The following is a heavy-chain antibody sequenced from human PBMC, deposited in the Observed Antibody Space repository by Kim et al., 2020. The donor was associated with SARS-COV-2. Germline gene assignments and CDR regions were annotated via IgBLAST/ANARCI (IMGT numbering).Heavy chain of an antibody. D-gene: IGHD3-10*01. J-gene: IGHJ4*02. CDR2: HK. CDR3: ATSMVRSAYDY. Sequence: HKGYVDSVKGRFTISRDNAKNSVFLQMDSLRAEDTAVYYCATSMVRSAYDYWGQGTLVTVSS. V-gene: IGHV3-7*03.